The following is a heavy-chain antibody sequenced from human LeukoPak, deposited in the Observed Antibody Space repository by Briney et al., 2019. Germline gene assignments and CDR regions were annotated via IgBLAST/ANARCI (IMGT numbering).Heavy chain of an antibody. Sequence: GGSLRLSCAASGFTFSSYSMNWVRQAPGKGLEWVSSISSSSSYIYYADSVKGRFTISRDNAKNSLYLQMNSLRAEDTAVYYCARGLGYCSSTSCPYFDYWGQGTLVTVS. CDR1: GFTFSSYS. CDR2: ISSSSSYI. D-gene: IGHD2-2*01. J-gene: IGHJ4*02. CDR3: ARGLGYCSSTSCPYFDY. V-gene: IGHV3-21*01.